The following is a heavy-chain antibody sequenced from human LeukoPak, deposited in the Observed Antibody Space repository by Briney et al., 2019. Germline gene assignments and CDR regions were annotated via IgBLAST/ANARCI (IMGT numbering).Heavy chain of an antibody. CDR2: INHNGNVN. J-gene: IGHJ6*02. V-gene: IGHV3-7*03. CDR3: ARGGGLDV. CDR1: GFTFSSYW. D-gene: IGHD3-16*01. Sequence: ESGRSLRLSCAASGFTFSSYWMNWARQAPGKGLEWVASINHNGNVNYYVDSVKGRFTISRDNAKNSLYLQMSNLRAEDTAVYFCARGGGLDVWGQGATVTVSS.